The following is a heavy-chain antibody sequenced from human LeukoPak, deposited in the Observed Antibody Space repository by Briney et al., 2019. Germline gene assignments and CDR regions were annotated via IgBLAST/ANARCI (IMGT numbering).Heavy chain of an antibody. Sequence: TGGSLRLSCAASGFTFSSYGMSWVRQAPGKGLEWVSAISGSGGSTYYADSVKGRFTISRDNSKNTLYLQMNSLRAEDTAVYYCAKDLTPVYGDYGAYWGQGTLVTVSS. V-gene: IGHV3-23*01. CDR3: AKDLTPVYGDYGAY. J-gene: IGHJ4*02. CDR2: ISGSGGST. CDR1: GFTFSSYG. D-gene: IGHD4-17*01.